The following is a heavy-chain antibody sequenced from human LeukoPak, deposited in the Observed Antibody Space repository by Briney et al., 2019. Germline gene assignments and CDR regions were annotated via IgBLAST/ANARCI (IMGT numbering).Heavy chain of an antibody. J-gene: IGHJ5*02. D-gene: IGHD3-10*01. CDR1: GYIFTSYW. Sequence: GASLKISCKGSGYIFTSYWIGWVRQMPGKGLEWMGTIYPGDSDTRYSPSFQGQVTISADKSISTAYLQWSSLKASDTAMYYCARLGGPNLNWFDPWGQGTLVTVSS. CDR2: IYPGDSDT. CDR3: ARLGGPNLNWFDP. V-gene: IGHV5-51*01.